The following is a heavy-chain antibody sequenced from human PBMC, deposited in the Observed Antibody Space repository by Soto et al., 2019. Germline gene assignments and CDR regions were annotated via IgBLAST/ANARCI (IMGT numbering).Heavy chain of an antibody. J-gene: IGHJ4*02. D-gene: IGHD2-8*02. V-gene: IGHV4-34*01. Sequence: PSETLSLTCAVEGGSFCGYYWTWIRQHPGTGLEWIGEINHSGSTNYNPSLKSRVTISVDTSKNQFSLKLTSVTAADTAVYYCARDKITGLFDYWGQGTLVTDSS. CDR1: GGSFCGYY. CDR2: INHSGST. CDR3: ARDKITGLFDY.